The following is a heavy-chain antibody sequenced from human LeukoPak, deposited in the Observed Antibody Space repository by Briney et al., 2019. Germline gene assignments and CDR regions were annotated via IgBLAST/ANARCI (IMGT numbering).Heavy chain of an antibody. CDR3: ARDHWNYHAFDY. J-gene: IGHJ4*02. D-gene: IGHD1-7*01. Sequence: GGSLRLSCAASGFLVSDNYMHWLRQAPGKGLEWVSVLYTVGSTYYADSGKGRFTISRDNSKNTLYLQMNSLRVEDTAVYYCARDHWNYHAFDYWGQGTLVTVSS. CDR1: GFLVSDNY. CDR2: LYTVGST. V-gene: IGHV3-53*01.